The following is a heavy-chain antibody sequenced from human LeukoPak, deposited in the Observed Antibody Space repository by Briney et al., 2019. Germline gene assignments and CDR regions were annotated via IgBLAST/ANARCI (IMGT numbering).Heavy chain of an antibody. V-gene: IGHV3-23*01. CDR3: ASGPPFLKYFEY. CDR2: ISVGAEYI. CDR1: GFTFSTYV. Sequence: GSLRLSCAASGFTFSTYVMNWFRQAPGKGLEWVSTISVGAEYIFCADSVKGRFTISRDDSNNALYLQMHSLRAEDTALYYCASGPPFLKYFEYWGQGTLVTVSS. D-gene: IGHD3-3*01. J-gene: IGHJ4*02.